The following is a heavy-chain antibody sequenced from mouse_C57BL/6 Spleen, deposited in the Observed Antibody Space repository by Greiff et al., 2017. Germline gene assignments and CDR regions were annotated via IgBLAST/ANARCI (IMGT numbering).Heavy chain of an antibody. CDR1: GYAFSSSW. CDR2: IYPGDGDT. J-gene: IGHJ3*01. D-gene: IGHD1-1*01. CDR3: ASSYLAWFAY. V-gene: IGHV1-82*01. Sequence: VQVVESGPELVKPGASVKISCKASGYAFSSSWMNWVKQRPGKGLEWIGRIYPGDGDTNYNGKFKGKATLTADKSSSTAYMQLSSLTSEDSAVYFCASSYLAWFAYWGQGTLVTVSA.